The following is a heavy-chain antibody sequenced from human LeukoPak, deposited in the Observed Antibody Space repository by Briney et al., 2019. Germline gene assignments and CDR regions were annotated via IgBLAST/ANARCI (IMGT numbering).Heavy chain of an antibody. V-gene: IGHV1-2*02. CDR2: INPDNGGT. Sequence: GASVKVSCKASGYTFTGYYMHWVRQAPGQGLEWMGWINPDNGGTNYAQKFQGRVTMTRDMSISTAYMELSRLRFDDTAVYYCARDPSNSGYDYLYYFDYWGQGTLVTVSS. CDR3: ARDPSNSGYDYLYYFDY. J-gene: IGHJ4*02. D-gene: IGHD5-12*01. CDR1: GYTFTGYY.